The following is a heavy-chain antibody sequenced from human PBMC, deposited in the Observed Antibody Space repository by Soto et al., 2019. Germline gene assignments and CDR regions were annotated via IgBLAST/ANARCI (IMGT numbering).Heavy chain of an antibody. CDR3: ARDRTNYYGSGKDPVNYYYSGMDV. CDR2: IYYSGST. D-gene: IGHD3-10*01. CDR1: GGSISSGGYY. J-gene: IGHJ6*02. V-gene: IGHV4-31*03. Sequence: QVQLQESGPGLVKPSQTLSLTCTVSGGSISSGGYYWSWIRQHPGKGLEWIGYIYYSGSTYYNPSLKSRVTISVDTSKNQFSLKLSSVTAADTAVYYCARDRTNYYGSGKDPVNYYYSGMDVWGQGTTVTVSS.